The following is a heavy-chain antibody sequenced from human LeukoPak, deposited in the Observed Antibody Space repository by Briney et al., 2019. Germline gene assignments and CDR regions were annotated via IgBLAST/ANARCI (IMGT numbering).Heavy chain of an antibody. Sequence: PGGSLRLSCAASGFTFSSYGMHWVRQAPGKGLEWVAVISYDGSNKYCADSVKGRFTISRDNSKNTLYLQMNSLRAEDTAVYYCARGLGSIFGVVNFDYWGQGTLVTVSS. CDR3: ARGLGSIFGVVNFDY. CDR1: GFTFSSYG. D-gene: IGHD3-3*01. CDR2: ISYDGSNK. J-gene: IGHJ4*02. V-gene: IGHV3-30*03.